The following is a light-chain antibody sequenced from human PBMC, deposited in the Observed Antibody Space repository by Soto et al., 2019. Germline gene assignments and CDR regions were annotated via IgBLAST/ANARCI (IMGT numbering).Light chain of an antibody. V-gene: IGLV2-14*01. CDR1: SSDVGGYNY. Sequence: QSVLTQPASVSGSPGQSITISCTGTSSDVGGYNYVSWYQQHPGKAPKLMIYEVSNWPSGVSNRFSGSKSGNTASLTISGLQAEDEADYYCSSYTTSSTLFGGGTQLTVL. J-gene: IGLJ2*01. CDR3: SSYTTSSTL. CDR2: EVS.